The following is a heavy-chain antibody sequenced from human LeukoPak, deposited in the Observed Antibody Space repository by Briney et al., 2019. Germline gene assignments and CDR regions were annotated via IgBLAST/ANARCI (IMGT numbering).Heavy chain of an antibody. CDR1: GGPISSDY. CDR2: IYYSGRT. V-gene: IGHV4-59*01. J-gene: IGHJ4*02. Sequence: PSETLSLTCTVSGGPISSDYWSCIRQPPGKGLEWIGYIYYSGRTYYNPSLKSRITISVDTSKNQFSLKLSSVTAADTAVYYCARGFYSPHYWGQGTLVSVSS. D-gene: IGHD4-11*01. CDR3: ARGFYSPHY.